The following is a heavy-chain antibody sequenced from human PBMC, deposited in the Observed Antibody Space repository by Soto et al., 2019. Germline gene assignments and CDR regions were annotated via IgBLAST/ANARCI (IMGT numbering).Heavy chain of an antibody. CDR3: ARVGGTTEAFDI. CDR1: GGSFSGYY. V-gene: IGHV4-34*01. CDR2: INHSGST. Sequence: QVQLQQWGAGLLKPSETLSLTCAVYGGSFSGYYWSWIRQPPGKGLEWIGEINHSGSTNYNPSLKSRVTISVDTSKNQFSLKLSSVTAADTAVYYCARVGGTTEAFDIWGQGTMVTVSS. J-gene: IGHJ3*02. D-gene: IGHD1-7*01.